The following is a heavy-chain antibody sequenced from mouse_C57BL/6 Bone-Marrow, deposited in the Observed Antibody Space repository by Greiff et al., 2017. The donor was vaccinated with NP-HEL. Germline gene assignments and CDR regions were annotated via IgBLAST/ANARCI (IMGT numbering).Heavy chain of an antibody. V-gene: IGHV1-61*01. CDR1: GYTFTSYW. Sequence: QVQLQQPGAELVRPGSSVKLSCKASGYTFTSYWMDWVKQRPGQGLEWIGNIYPSDSENHYNQKFKDKATLTVDKSSSTAYMQLISLTSEDSAVYYCARPLYYDYGWFAYWGQGTLVTVSA. D-gene: IGHD2-4*01. CDR2: IYPSDSEN. CDR3: ARPLYYDYGWFAY. J-gene: IGHJ3*01.